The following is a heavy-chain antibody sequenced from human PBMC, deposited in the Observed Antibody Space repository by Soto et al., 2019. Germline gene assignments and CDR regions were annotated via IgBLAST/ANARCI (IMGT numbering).Heavy chain of an antibody. CDR1: GFAFSSYA. CDR3: ASYPVGYCSGGSCHPGDP. J-gene: IGHJ5*02. V-gene: IGHV3-23*01. Sequence: GGSLRLSCAASGFAFSSYAMSWVRQAPGKGLEWVSSLSGSGASTYYADSVKGRFTISRDNSKNTLYLQMNSLTAEDTAIYYCASYPVGYCSGGSCHPGDPWGQGTLVTASS. D-gene: IGHD2-15*01. CDR2: LSGSGAST.